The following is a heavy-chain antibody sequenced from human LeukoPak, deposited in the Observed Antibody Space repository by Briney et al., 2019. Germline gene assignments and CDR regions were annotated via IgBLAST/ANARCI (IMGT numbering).Heavy chain of an antibody. CDR1: GFTFSSYT. V-gene: IGHV3-23*01. Sequence: GGSLRLSCAASGFTFSSYTMNWVRQAPGKGLEWVSGISSTTSGTYYADSVKGRFTISRDNSKNTLYLQMNSLRAEDTAVYYCAKDGGLWVSAHWGDSWGRGTLVTVSS. D-gene: IGHD7-27*01. J-gene: IGHJ4*02. CDR2: ISSTTSGT. CDR3: AKDGGLWVSAHWGDS.